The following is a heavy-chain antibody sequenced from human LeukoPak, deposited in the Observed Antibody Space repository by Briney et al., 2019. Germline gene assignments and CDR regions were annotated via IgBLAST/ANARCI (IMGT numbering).Heavy chain of an antibody. CDR3: AIRPRLLMAEPGDYFDH. CDR2: VDPEDGET. J-gene: IGHJ4*02. V-gene: IGHV1-69-2*01. CDR1: GYTFTDYY. Sequence: GASVKVSCKASGYTFTDYYMHWVQQAPGKGLEWMGRVDPEDGETIYAEKFQGRVTMTEDTSTDTAYMELSSLRSEDTAVYYCAIRPRLLMAEPGDYFDHWGQGTLVTVSS. D-gene: IGHD2-8*01.